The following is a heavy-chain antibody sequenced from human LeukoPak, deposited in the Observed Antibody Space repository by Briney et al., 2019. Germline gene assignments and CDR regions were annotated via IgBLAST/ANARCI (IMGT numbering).Heavy chain of an antibody. CDR1: GDSVSCNIAT. V-gene: IGHV6-1*01. D-gene: IGHD1-26*01. CDR3: AKSGSYLEYLQH. J-gene: IGHJ1*01. CDR2: TYYRSRWHN. Sequence: SQTLSLTCAISGDSVSCNIATWNWIRQSPSRGLEWLGRTYYRSRWHNVYAESVKSRITINPDTSKNQFSLLLNSVTPEDTAVYYCAKSGSYLEYLQHWGQGTPVTVSS.